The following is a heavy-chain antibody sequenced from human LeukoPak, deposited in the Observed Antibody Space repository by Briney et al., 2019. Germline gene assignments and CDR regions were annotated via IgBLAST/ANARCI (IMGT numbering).Heavy chain of an antibody. D-gene: IGHD6-13*01. CDR3: ARRSSSWVDY. CDR2: MNPNSGNT. J-gene: IGHJ4*02. CDR1: GYTFTSYD. Sequence: ASVKVSCKASGYTFTSYDINWVRQATGLGLGWMGWMNPNSGNTGYAQKFQGRVSMTRNTSISTAYMELSSLRSEDTAVYYCARRSSSWVDYWGQGTLVTVSS. V-gene: IGHV1-8*01.